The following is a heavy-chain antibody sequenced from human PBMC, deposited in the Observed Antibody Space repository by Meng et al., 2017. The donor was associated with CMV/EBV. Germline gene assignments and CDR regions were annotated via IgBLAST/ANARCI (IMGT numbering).Heavy chain of an antibody. CDR2: INPNSGGT. CDR1: GYTFTGYY. CDR3: ARDIKGSSTSCPAH. Sequence: ASVKVSCKASGYTFTGYYMHWLRQAPGQGLEWMGWINPNSGGTNYAQKFQGRVTMTRDTSISTAYMELSRLRSDDTAVYYCARDIKGSSTSCPAHWGQGTLVTVSS. D-gene: IGHD2-2*01. J-gene: IGHJ4*02. V-gene: IGHV1-2*02.